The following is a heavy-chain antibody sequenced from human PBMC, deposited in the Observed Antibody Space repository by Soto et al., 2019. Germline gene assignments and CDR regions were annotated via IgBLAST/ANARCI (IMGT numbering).Heavy chain of an antibody. CDR2: ISYDGSNK. J-gene: IGHJ4*02. CDR3: ARDLGIDDYSFGY. Sequence: GGSLRLSCAASGFTFSSYAMHWVHQAPGKGLEWVAVISYDGSNKYYADSVKGRFTISRDNSNNTLYLQMNSLRAEDTAVYYCARDLGIDDYSFGYWGQGTLVTVSS. V-gene: IGHV3-30-3*01. D-gene: IGHD4-4*01. CDR1: GFTFSSYA.